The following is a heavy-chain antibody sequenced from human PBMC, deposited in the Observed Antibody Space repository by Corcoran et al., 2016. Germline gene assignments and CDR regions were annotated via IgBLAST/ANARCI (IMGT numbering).Heavy chain of an antibody. CDR1: GGSISSSSYY. D-gene: IGHD1-26*01. CDR3: ARTRNISGSYDD. J-gene: IGHJ4*02. Sequence: QLQLQESGPGLVKPSETLSLTCTVSGGSISSSSYYWGWIRQPPGKGLEWIGSIYYSGSTYYNPSLKSRVTISVDTSKNQFSLKLSSVTAADTAVYYCARTRNISGSYDDWGQGTLVTVSS. CDR2: IYYSGST. V-gene: IGHV4-39*07.